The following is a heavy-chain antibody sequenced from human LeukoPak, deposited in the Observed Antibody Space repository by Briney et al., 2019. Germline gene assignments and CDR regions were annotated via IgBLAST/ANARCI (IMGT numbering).Heavy chain of an antibody. CDR2: IYPGDSDI. CDR3: ARPGVKYSDYGSDAFDI. CDR1: GYSFTSYW. D-gene: IGHD5-12*01. Sequence: KGGESLKISCKGSGYSFTSYWIGWVRQMPGKGLEWMGIIYPGDSDIRYSPSFEGQVTISADKSITTAYLQWSSLKASDTAMYYCARPGVKYSDYGSDAFDIWGQGTMVTVSS. V-gene: IGHV5-51*01. J-gene: IGHJ3*02.